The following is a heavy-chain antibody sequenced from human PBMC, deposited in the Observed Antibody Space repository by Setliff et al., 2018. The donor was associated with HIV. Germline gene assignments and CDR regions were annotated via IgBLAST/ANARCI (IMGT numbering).Heavy chain of an antibody. CDR3: AKVGVHCSGGSCQSRDAFDI. D-gene: IGHD2-15*01. CDR2: IRYDGSNK. J-gene: IGHJ3*02. V-gene: IGHV3-30*02. Sequence: SLRLSCAASGFTFSSYGMHWVRQAPGKGLEWVAFIRYDGSNKYYADSVKGRFTISRDNSKNTLYLQMNSLRAEDTAVYYCAKVGVHCSGGSCQSRDAFDIWGQGTMVTVSS. CDR1: GFTFSSYG.